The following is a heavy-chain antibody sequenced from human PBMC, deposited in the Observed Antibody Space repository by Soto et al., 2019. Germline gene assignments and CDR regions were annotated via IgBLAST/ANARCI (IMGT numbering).Heavy chain of an antibody. CDR1: GGSTSGYY. Sequence: QVQLQESGPGLVKPSATVSVTCNVSGGSTSGYYWTGIRQSPGKGLEWIGYIHSSGTTTYNPSLKSRVTISIDTSKNQVYLRVTSVTAADTAIYYCARHKKWAEQGWFDPWGQGTQVTVSS. D-gene: IGHD1-26*01. V-gene: IGHV4-59*01. J-gene: IGHJ5*02. CDR2: IHSSGTT. CDR3: ARHKKWAEQGWFDP.